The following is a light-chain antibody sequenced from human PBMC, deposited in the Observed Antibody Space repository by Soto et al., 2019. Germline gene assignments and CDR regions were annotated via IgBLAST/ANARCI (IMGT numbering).Light chain of an antibody. V-gene: IGLV1-36*01. Sequence: QSVLTQPPSVSEAPRQRVAISCSGSGSNIGNNTVNWYQQLPGKAPKLLIYYDDLLPSGVSDRFSGSKSGTSASLAISGLQSEDEADYYCAAWDNSLSHVVFGGGTQLTVL. CDR1: GSNIGNNT. J-gene: IGLJ2*01. CDR2: YDD. CDR3: AAWDNSLSHVV.